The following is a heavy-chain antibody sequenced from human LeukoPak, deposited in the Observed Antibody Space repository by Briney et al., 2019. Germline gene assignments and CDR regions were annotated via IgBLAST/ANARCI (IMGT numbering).Heavy chain of an antibody. Sequence: SVTVSCKASGGTFSIYAISWVRQAPGQGLEWMGGIIPIFGTANYAQKFQGRVTITADESTSTAYMELSSLRSEDTAVYYCAREIMYSSGWVHDYWGQGTLVTVSS. V-gene: IGHV1-69*01. J-gene: IGHJ4*02. D-gene: IGHD6-19*01. CDR2: IIPIFGTA. CDR1: GGTFSIYA. CDR3: AREIMYSSGWVHDY.